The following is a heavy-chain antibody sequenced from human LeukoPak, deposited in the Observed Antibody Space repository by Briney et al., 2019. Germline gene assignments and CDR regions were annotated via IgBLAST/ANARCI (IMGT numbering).Heavy chain of an antibody. D-gene: IGHD3-22*01. Sequence: SETLSLTCAVYGGSFSGYYWSWIRQPPGKGLEWIGEINHSGSTNYNPSLKSRVTISVDTSKNQFSLKLSSVTAADMAVYYCARGNYYDSSGYQYYFDYWGQGTLVTVSS. CDR2: INHSGST. CDR3: ARGNYYDSSGYQYYFDY. CDR1: GGSFSGYY. J-gene: IGHJ4*02. V-gene: IGHV4-34*01.